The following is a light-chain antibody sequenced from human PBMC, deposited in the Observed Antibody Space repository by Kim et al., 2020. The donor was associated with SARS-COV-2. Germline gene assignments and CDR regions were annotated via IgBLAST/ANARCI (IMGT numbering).Light chain of an antibody. J-gene: IGLJ1*01. CDR1: SPNIVRRS. CDR3: AAWDDSLNGYV. CDR2: YDE. V-gene: IGLV1-36*01. Sequence: QGHTISCSGSSPNIVRRSVNLYQTLPGKAPKLLIYYDELRPSGLSDRFSGSKSGTSASLAISGLQSEDETDYYCAAWDDSLNGYVFGTGTKVTVL.